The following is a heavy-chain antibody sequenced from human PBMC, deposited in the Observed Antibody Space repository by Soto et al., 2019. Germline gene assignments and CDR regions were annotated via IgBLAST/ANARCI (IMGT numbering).Heavy chain of an antibody. CDR2: IYYSGST. CDR3: ARKYYDFWSGSKGWFDP. V-gene: IGHV4-31*03. J-gene: IGHJ5*02. CDR1: GGSISSGGYY. D-gene: IGHD3-3*01. Sequence: QVQLQESGPGLVKPSQTLSLTCTVSGGSISSGGYYWSWIRQHPGKRLEWIGYIYYSGSTYYNPSIKSRVTISVDTSKNQFSLKLSSVTAADTAVYYCARKYYDFWSGSKGWFDPWGQGTLVTVSS.